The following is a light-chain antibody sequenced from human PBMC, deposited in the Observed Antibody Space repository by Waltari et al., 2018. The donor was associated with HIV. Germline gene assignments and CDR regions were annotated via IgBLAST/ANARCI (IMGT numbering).Light chain of an antibody. J-gene: IGLJ2*01. CDR1: NSNIGRNY. V-gene: IGLV1-47*01. CDR3: ASWEDSLRGPVL. CDR2: RND. Sequence: QSVLTPPPSASGTPWQRVTISCSGGNSNIGRNYVYWYQQLPGMAPKLLIFRNDQRPAGVPDRFCGSEAGTSASLAIRGRRSEYEADDYCASWEDSLRGPVLFGGGTRVTVL.